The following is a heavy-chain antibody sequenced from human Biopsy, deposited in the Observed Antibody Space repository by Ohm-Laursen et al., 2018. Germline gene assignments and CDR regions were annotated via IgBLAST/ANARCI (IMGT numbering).Heavy chain of an antibody. V-gene: IGHV3-33*01. Sequence: SLRLSCAASGFTFSSYGIHWVRQAPGKGLEWVAVIWYDGSNKYSADSVKGRFSISRDNSKNTVYLQMNSLRAADTAVYYCARDRYYGSGSYYSHYNMDVWGQGTTVSVSS. CDR2: IWYDGSNK. CDR1: GFTFSSYG. CDR3: ARDRYYGSGSYYSHYNMDV. J-gene: IGHJ6*02. D-gene: IGHD3-10*01.